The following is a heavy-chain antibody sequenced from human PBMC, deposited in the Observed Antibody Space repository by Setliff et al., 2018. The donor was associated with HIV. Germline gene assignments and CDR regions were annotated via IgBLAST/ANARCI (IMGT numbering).Heavy chain of an antibody. Sequence: PSETLSLTCTVSGGSISSSSYYWGWIRQPPGKGLEWIGSIYYSGSTYYNPSLKSRVTISVDTSKNQFSLKLCSVTAADTAVYYCTLMVYASGSYYYYYYYMDVWGKGTTVTVSS. CDR1: GGSISSSSYY. V-gene: IGHV4-39*01. D-gene: IGHD2-8*01. CDR2: IYYSGST. J-gene: IGHJ6*03. CDR3: TLMVYASGSYYYYYYYMDV.